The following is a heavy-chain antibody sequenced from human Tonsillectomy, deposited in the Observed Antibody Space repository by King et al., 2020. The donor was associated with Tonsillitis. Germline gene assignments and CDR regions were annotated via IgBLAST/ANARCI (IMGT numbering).Heavy chain of an antibody. Sequence: QLVQSGPEVKKPGTSVKVSCKASGFTFATSALQWVRQARGQRLEWIGWIVAGSVNTNYAQKFQERYTITREMSTNTAHMELSTLRSEDTAVYFCAADVDSGTYHWFDPWGQGTLVTVSS. CDR3: AADVDSGTYHWFDP. D-gene: IGHD3-10*01. J-gene: IGHJ5*02. CDR2: IVAGSVNT. CDR1: GFTFATSA. V-gene: IGHV1-58*01.